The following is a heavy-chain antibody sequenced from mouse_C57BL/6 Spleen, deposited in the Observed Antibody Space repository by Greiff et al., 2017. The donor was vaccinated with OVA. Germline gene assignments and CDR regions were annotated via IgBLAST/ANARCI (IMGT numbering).Heavy chain of an antibody. V-gene: IGHV5-17*01. D-gene: IGHD1-1*01. J-gene: IGHJ2*01. CDR3: ARRAITTEYFDY. CDR1: GFTFSDYG. CDR2: ISSGSSTI. Sequence: EVKLVESGGGLVKSGGSLKLSCADSGFTFSDYGMHWVRQAPEKGLEWVAYISSGSSTIYYADTVKGRFTISIDNAKNTLFLQMTSLRSEDTAMYYCARRAITTEYFDYWGQGTTLTVSS.